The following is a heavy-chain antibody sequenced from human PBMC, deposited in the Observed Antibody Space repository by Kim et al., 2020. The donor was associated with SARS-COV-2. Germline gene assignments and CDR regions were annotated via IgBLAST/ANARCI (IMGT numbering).Heavy chain of an antibody. Sequence: SETLSLTCTVSGGSISSYYWSWIRQPPGKGLEWIGYIYYSGSTNYNPSLKSRVTISVDTSKNQFSLKLSSVTAADTAVYYCARMRTLYYYYGMDVWGQGTPVTVSS. CDR3: ARMRTLYYYYGMDV. V-gene: IGHV4-59*13. CDR2: IYYSGST. J-gene: IGHJ6*02. CDR1: GGSISSYY.